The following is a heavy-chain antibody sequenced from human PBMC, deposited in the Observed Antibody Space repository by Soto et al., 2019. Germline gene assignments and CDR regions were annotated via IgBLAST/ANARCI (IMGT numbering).Heavy chain of an antibody. Sequence: KPSETLSLTCSVSGADINTYSWTWIRQPAGKGLEWIGRIYTSASINYNPSLKGRVTLSVDTSTNQVSLRLASVTAADTAIYYCARDREAGYNFYYGMDVWGQGNTVTVSS. CDR3: ARDREAGYNFYYGMDV. CDR1: GADINTYS. CDR2: IYTSASI. D-gene: IGHD6-19*01. V-gene: IGHV4-4*07. J-gene: IGHJ6*02.